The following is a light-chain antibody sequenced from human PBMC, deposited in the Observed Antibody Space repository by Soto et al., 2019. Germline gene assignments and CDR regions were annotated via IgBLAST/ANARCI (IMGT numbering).Light chain of an antibody. V-gene: IGLV1-40*01. CDR3: QSYDSSLSGWV. Sequence: QSVLTQPPSVSGAPGQRVTISCTGYNSNIGAGYDVHWYQPLPGTAPKRLIYANSNRPSWVPDRFSAYKSGTSASLAITGVPAEDEADYYCQSYDSSLSGWVFGGGTKLTVL. CDR1: NSNIGAGYD. J-gene: IGLJ3*02. CDR2: ANS.